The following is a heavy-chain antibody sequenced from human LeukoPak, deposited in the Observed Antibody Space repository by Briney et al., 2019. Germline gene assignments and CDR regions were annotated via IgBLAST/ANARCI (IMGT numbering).Heavy chain of an antibody. CDR3: AKATGYLL. D-gene: IGHD1-14*01. J-gene: IGHJ4*02. CDR1: GFTFSSYA. CDR2: ISNSDGTT. V-gene: IGHV3-23*01. Sequence: GGSLRLSCAVSGFTFSSYAMSWVRQAPGKGLEWVSTISNSDGTTYYADSVRGRFTISRDDSENTLSLQMNSLRAEDTAVYYCAKATGYLLWGQGTVVTVSS.